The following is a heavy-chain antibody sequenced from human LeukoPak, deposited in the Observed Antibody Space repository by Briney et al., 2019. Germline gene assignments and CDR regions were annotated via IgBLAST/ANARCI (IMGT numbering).Heavy chain of an antibody. V-gene: IGHV4-39*01. CDR2: IYCSGST. D-gene: IGHD6-19*01. J-gene: IGHJ4*02. CDR3: ASLSTQWLFLDY. Sequence: SETLSLTCTVSGGSISSSSYYWGWIRQPPGKGLEWIGSIYCSGSTYYNPSLKSRVTISVDTSKNQFSLKLSSVTAADTAVYYCASLSTQWLFLDYWGQGTLVTVSP. CDR1: GGSISSSSYY.